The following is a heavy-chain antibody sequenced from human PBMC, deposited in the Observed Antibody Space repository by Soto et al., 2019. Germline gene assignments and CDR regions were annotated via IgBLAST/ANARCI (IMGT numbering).Heavy chain of an antibody. CDR1: GFTFSSYA. V-gene: IGHV3-23*01. CDR2: ISGSGGST. Sequence: GGSLRLSCAASGFTFSSYAMSWVRQAPGKGLEWVSAISGSGGSTYYADSVKGRFTISRDNSKNTLYLQMNSLRAEDTAVYYCAKDGYGDYVVRMDAFDIWGQGTMVTVSS. CDR3: AKDGYGDYVVRMDAFDI. D-gene: IGHD4-17*01. J-gene: IGHJ3*02.